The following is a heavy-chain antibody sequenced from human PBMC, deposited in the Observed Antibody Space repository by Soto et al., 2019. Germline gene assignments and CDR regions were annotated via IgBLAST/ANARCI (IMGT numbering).Heavy chain of an antibody. Sequence: GGSLRLSCAASGFTFSSYSMNWVRQAPGKGLEWVSSISSSGSSTYYADSVKGRFTISRDNSKNTLYLQMNSLRAEDTAVYYCAKWVLEYYDILTGYLGPTDYWGQGTLVTVSS. CDR2: ISSSGSST. D-gene: IGHD3-9*01. J-gene: IGHJ4*02. CDR3: AKWVLEYYDILTGYLGPTDY. CDR1: GFTFSSYS. V-gene: IGHV3-21*04.